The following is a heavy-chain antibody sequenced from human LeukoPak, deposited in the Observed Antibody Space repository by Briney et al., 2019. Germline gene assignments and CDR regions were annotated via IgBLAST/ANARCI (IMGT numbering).Heavy chain of an antibody. V-gene: IGHV4-59*01. CDR2: IYYSGSS. J-gene: IGHJ4*02. Sequence: ETLTLTCTVSSGSISSYYWSWIRQPPGKGLEWIGYIYYSGSSNYNPSLKSRVTMSVETAKKQFSLKVNSVTAADTAVYYCARTEYYFDHWGQGTLVTVSS. CDR3: ARTEYYFDH. D-gene: IGHD6-6*01. CDR1: SGSISSYY.